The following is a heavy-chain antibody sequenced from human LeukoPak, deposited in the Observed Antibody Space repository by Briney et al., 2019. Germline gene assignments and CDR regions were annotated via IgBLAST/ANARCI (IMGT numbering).Heavy chain of an antibody. J-gene: IGHJ4*02. CDR2: ISGSGGTT. Sequence: GRSLRLSCAASGFTFSSYAMSWVRQARGKGLEWVSAISGSGGTTYSADSVKGRLTTSTDNSKTTLYLPMNSMRAEDTAVHYCANLPLGQQLARYYWGQRTLVSVSS. CDR1: GFTFSSYA. V-gene: IGHV3-23*01. CDR3: ANLPLGQQLARYY. D-gene: IGHD6-13*01.